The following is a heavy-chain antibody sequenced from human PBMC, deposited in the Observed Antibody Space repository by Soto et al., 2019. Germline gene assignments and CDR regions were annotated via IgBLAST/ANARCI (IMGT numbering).Heavy chain of an antibody. CDR1: GFTFSGSA. Sequence: EVQLVESGGGLVQPGGSLKLSCAASGFTFSGSAMHWVRQASGKGLEWVGRIRSKANSYATAYAASVKGRFTISRXDSKNTAYLQMNSLKTEDTAVYYCTSPSLDYGEAGWGQGTLVTVSS. J-gene: IGHJ4*02. CDR3: TSPSLDYGEAG. V-gene: IGHV3-73*01. CDR2: IRSKANSYAT. D-gene: IGHD4-17*01.